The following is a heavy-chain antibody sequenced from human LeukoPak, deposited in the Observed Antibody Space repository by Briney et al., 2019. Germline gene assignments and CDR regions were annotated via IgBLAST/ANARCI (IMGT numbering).Heavy chain of an antibody. J-gene: IGHJ4*02. V-gene: IGHV3-30-3*01. CDR3: AELSSGYY. CDR2: ISYDGSNK. Sequence: PGGSLRLSCAASGFTFSSYAMHWVRQAPGKGLEWVAVISYDGSNKYYADSVKGRFTISRDNAKNSLYLQMNSLRAEDTAVYYCAELSSGYYWGQGTLVTVSS. D-gene: IGHD3-22*01. CDR1: GFTFSSYA.